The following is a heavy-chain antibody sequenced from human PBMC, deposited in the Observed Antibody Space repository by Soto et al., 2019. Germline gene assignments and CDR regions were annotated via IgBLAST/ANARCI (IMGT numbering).Heavy chain of an antibody. CDR2: IYSGGST. V-gene: IGHV3-66*04. CDR1: GFTVSNNY. Sequence: GGSLRLSCAASGFTVSNNYMSWVRQAPGKGLEWVSVIYSGGSTGYADSVKGRFTISRDNSKNTLYLQMDSLRAEDTAVYYCTRPTNVSPYWYFDFWGRGTLVTVSS. CDR3: TRPTNVSPYWYFDF. D-gene: IGHD2-8*01. J-gene: IGHJ2*01.